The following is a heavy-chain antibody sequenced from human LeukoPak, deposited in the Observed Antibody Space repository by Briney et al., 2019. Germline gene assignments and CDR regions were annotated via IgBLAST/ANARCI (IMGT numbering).Heavy chain of an antibody. V-gene: IGHV3-9*01. J-gene: IGHJ4*02. CDR3: AKDKAYYYDSGAFDC. D-gene: IGHD3-22*01. CDR2: ISWNSGSI. Sequence: PGGSLRLSCAASGFTFDDYAMHWVRQAPGKGLEWVSGISWNSGSIGYADSVKGRFTISRDNAKNSLYLQMNSLRAEDTALYYCAKDKAYYYDSGAFDCWGQGTLLTVSS. CDR1: GFTFDDYA.